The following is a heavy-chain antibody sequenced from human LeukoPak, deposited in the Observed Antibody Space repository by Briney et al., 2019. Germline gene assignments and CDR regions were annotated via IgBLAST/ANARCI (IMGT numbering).Heavy chain of an antibody. CDR3: ARVLAYCGGDCRDDAFDI. Sequence: SETLSLTCTVSGGSISSYYWSWIRQPPGKGLEWIGYIYYSGSTNYNPSLKSRVTISVDTSKNQFSLKLSSVTAADTAVYYCARVLAYCGGDCRDDAFDIWGQGTMVTVSS. CDR1: GGSISSYY. V-gene: IGHV4-59*01. CDR2: IYYSGST. D-gene: IGHD2-21*01. J-gene: IGHJ3*02.